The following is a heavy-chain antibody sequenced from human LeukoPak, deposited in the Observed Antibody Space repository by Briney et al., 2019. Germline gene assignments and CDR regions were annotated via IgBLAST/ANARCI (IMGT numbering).Heavy chain of an antibody. J-gene: IGHJ6*02. Sequence: SETLSLTCTVSGGSISSNYWSWIRQSPGKGLEWIGYIYYRGSTDCNPSLKSRVTISVDTSKNQFSLKLSYVTAADTAVYYSAGQNYDEVNYYYYGLDVWGQGTTVTVSS. D-gene: IGHD3-3*01. CDR3: AGQNYDEVNYYYYGLDV. V-gene: IGHV4-59*08. CDR1: GGSISSNY. CDR2: IYYRGST.